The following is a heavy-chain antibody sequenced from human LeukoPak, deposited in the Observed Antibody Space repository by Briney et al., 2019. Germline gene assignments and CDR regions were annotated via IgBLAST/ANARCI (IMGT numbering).Heavy chain of an antibody. D-gene: IGHD1-1*01. CDR1: GGSISSYY. J-gene: IGHJ3*02. CDR3: ARDNWNDDAFNI. V-gene: IGHV4-4*07. CDR2: IYISGST. Sequence: SETLSLTCTVSGGSISSYYWNWIRQPAGKGLEWIGRIYISGSTNYNPSLKSRVTMSADTSKNQFSLKLSSVTAADTAVYYCARDNWNDDAFNIWGQGTMVTVSS.